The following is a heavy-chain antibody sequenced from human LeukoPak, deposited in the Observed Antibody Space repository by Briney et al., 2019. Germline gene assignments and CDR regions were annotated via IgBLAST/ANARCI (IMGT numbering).Heavy chain of an antibody. CDR2: MNPNSGNT. V-gene: IGHV1-8*01. CDR3: ATPYCRGGSCSVVFDI. D-gene: IGHD2-15*01. Sequence: ASVKASCKASGYTFTSYDINWVRQATGQGLEWMGWMNPNSGNTGYAQKFQGRVTMTRNTSISTAYMELSSLRSEDTAVYYCATPYCRGGSCSVVFDIGGQGKMVTVSS. CDR1: GYTFTSYD. J-gene: IGHJ3*02.